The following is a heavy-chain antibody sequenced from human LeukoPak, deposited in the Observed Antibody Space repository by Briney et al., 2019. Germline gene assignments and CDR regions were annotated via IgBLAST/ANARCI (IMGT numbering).Heavy chain of an antibody. J-gene: IGHJ3*02. CDR3: ARDPPMYYYDEPGSRDAFDI. CDR2: IWYDGSNK. Sequence: GRSLRLSCAASGFXFSRYGIHWVRQAPGKGLEWVAVIWYDGSNKYYAESVKGRFTISRDNSKNTLHLQMNSLRAEDTAVYYCARDPPMYYYDEPGSRDAFDIWGQGTIVTVSS. V-gene: IGHV3-33*01. CDR1: GFXFSRYG. D-gene: IGHD3-22*01.